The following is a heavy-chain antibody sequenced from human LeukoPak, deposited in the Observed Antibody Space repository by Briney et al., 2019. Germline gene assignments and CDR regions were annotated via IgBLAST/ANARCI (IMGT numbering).Heavy chain of an antibody. CDR3: ARVVYSSGWYGGDAFDI. Sequence: ASVEVSCKASGYTFTSYGISWVRQAPGQGLEGMGWISAYNGNTNYAQKLQGRVTMTTDTSTSTAYMELRSLRSDDTAVYYCARVVYSSGWYGGDAFDIWGQGTMVTVSS. V-gene: IGHV1-18*01. CDR2: ISAYNGNT. CDR1: GYTFTSYG. J-gene: IGHJ3*02. D-gene: IGHD6-19*01.